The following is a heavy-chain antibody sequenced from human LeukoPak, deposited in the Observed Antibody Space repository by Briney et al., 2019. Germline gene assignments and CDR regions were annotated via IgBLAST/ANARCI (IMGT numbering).Heavy chain of an antibody. V-gene: IGHV4-4*07. CDR1: GGSISSYY. Sequence: SETLSLTCTVSGGSISSYYWSWIRQPAGKGLEWIGRIYTSGSTNYNPSLKSRVTMSVDTSKNQFSLKLSSVTAADTAVYYCARLPFRQQLVLFANDPYYYYYGMDIWGQGTTVTVSS. CDR2: IYTSGST. D-gene: IGHD6-13*01. J-gene: IGHJ6*02. CDR3: ARLPFRQQLVLFANDPYYYYYGMDI.